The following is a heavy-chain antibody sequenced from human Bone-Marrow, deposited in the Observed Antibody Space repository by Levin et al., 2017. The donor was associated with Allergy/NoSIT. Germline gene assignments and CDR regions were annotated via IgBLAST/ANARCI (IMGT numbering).Heavy chain of an antibody. CDR2: IYSDGTT. CDR1: GFTVSSHY. D-gene: IGHD3-9*01. CDR3: ARDRGEYDILTGYLN. J-gene: IGHJ4*02. Sequence: GESLKISCAASGFTVSSHYMSWVRQSPGQGLEWVSMIYSDGTTLYSDSVKGRFTISRDTSKNTLYLQMTSLRVEDTAIYYCARDRGEYDILTGYLNWGQGTLVTVSS. V-gene: IGHV3-53*01.